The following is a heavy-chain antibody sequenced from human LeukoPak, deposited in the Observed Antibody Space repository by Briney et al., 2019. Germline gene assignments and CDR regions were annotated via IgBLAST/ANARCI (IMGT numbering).Heavy chain of an antibody. CDR1: GGSISSSAYY. D-gene: IGHD6-6*01. CDR3: AREGHSSSRYFDY. V-gene: IGHV4-39*07. J-gene: IGHJ4*02. Sequence: PSETLSLTCTVSGGSISSSAYYWGWIRQPPGKGLEWIGSIYYSGSTYYNPSLKSRVTISVDTSKNQFSLKLSSVTAADTAVYYCAREGHSSSRYFDYWGQGTLVTVSS. CDR2: IYYSGST.